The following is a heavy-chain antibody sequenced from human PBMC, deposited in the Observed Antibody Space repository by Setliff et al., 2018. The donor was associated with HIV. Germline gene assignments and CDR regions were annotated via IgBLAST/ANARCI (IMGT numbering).Heavy chain of an antibody. Sequence: SETLSLTCAVYGGSFNDYYWNWIRQPPGKGLEWIGEIHHTGHINYNPSLKSRLSTSIDTSKNQFSLSLRSVTAADTAVYYCARGSWKDGAQGYFFDHWGQGTLVTVSS. CDR3: ARGSWKDGAQGYFFDH. D-gene: IGHD1-1*01. V-gene: IGHV4-34*01. CDR2: IHHTGHI. CDR1: GGSFNDYY. J-gene: IGHJ4*02.